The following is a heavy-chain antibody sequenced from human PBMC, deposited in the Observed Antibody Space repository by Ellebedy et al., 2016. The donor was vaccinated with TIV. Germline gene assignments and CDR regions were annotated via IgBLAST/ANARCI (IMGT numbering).Heavy chain of an antibody. V-gene: IGHV4-39*07. CDR2: IHYSGTT. J-gene: IGHJ5*01. Sequence: MPSETLSLTCTVSGGSISSSSHYRGWIRQPPGKGLEWIGGIHYSGTTYYNPSLKSRLTVSLDTSKGQFSLRLTSVTAADTALYYCARGRHGLDSWGLGSLVTVSS. CDR1: GGSISSSSHY. CDR3: ARGRHGLDS.